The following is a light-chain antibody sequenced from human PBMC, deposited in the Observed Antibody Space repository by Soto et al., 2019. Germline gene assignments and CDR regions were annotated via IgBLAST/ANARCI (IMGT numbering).Light chain of an antibody. CDR1: QSVSSN. CDR2: GAS. Sequence: EIVMTQSPATLSVSPGERATLSCRASQSVSSNLAWYQQKPGQAPRLLLYGASTRPTGIPSRFSGSGSGTEFTLTDSCLQSEDFAVYYCQHYNNWPPRGTFGQGTKVEI. J-gene: IGKJ1*01. CDR3: QHYNNWPPRGT. V-gene: IGKV3-15*01.